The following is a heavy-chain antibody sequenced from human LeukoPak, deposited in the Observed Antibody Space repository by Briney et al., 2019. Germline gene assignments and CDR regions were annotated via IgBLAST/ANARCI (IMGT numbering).Heavy chain of an antibody. Sequence: PGGSLRLSCAASGFTFSSYSMNWVRQAPGKGLEWVSYISSSSSTIYYADSVKGRFTISRDNAKNSLYLQMNSLRAEDTAVYYCVRDNPRCCGVVPVNIDDFWGQGPLVTVSS. CDR3: VRDNPRCCGVVPVNIDDF. V-gene: IGHV3-48*01. CDR2: ISSSSSTI. CDR1: GFTFSSYS. D-gene: IGHD2-15*01. J-gene: IGHJ4*02.